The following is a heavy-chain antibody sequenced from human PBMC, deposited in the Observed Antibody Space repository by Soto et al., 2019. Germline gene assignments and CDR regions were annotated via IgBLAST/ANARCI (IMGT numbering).Heavy chain of an antibody. CDR1: GFTFSSYA. V-gene: IGHV3-30-3*01. D-gene: IGHD1-1*01. Sequence: GGSLRLSCAASGFTFSSYAMHWVRQAPGKGLEWVAVISYDGSNKYYADSVKGRFTISRDNSKNTLYLQMNSLRAEDTAVYYCARAPGGTHSYYYGMDVWGQGTTVTVLL. CDR2: ISYDGSNK. J-gene: IGHJ6*02. CDR3: ARAPGGTHSYYYGMDV.